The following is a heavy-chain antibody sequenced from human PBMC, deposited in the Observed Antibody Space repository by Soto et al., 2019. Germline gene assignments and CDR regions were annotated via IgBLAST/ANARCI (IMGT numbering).Heavy chain of an antibody. CDR1: GFIFSSCT. V-gene: IGHV3-30-3*01. CDR3: ARAHSGRYHEYDY. Sequence: PGGSLRLSWAASGFIFSSCTMHWVRQAPGKGLEWVGVITYDGSNQYYADSVKGRFTISRDNSRNMLFLQMNSLRPDDTAVYYCARAHSGRYHEYDYWGQGTLVTVSS. CDR2: ITYDGSNQ. J-gene: IGHJ4*02. D-gene: IGHD1-26*01.